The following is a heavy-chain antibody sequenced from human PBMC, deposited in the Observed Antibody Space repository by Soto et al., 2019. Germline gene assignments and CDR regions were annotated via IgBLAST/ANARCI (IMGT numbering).Heavy chain of an antibody. CDR3: ARGSGYDRLSDYYFDY. CDR2: INHSGST. CDR1: GGSFSGYY. D-gene: IGHD5-12*01. Sequence: SETLSLTCAVYGGSFSGYYWSWIRQPPGKGLEWIGEINHSGSTNYNPSLKSRVTISVDTSKNQFSLKLSSVTAADTAVNYCARGSGYDRLSDYYFDYWGQGTLVTVSS. V-gene: IGHV4-34*01. J-gene: IGHJ4*02.